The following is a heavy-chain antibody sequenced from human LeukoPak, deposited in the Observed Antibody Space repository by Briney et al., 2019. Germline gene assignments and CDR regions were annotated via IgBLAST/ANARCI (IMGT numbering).Heavy chain of an antibody. Sequence: SGPTLVNPTQTLTLTCASSGFSLSTNGVGGGWIRHPPGKALEWLALSSWGDDDRYSPSLKSGLIISKDTSKNQVVLTRTNMDPEDTATYYCAHRLEYCSSTSCYSINVFDIWGQGTMVTVSS. V-gene: IGHV2-5*02. D-gene: IGHD2-2*02. J-gene: IGHJ3*02. CDR1: GFSLSTNGVG. CDR3: AHRLEYCSSTSCYSINVFDI. CDR2: SSWGDDD.